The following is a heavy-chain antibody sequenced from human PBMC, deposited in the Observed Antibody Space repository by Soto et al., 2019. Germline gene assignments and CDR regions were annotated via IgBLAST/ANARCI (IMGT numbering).Heavy chain of an antibody. V-gene: IGHV1-18*01. J-gene: IGHJ6*02. Sequence: GASVKVSCKASGYTFTSYGISWVRQAPGQGLEWMGWISAYNGNTNYAQKLQGRVTVTTDTSTSTAYMELRSLRSDDTAVYYCARDRYDILTGPNYYGMDVWGQGTTVTVSS. CDR1: GYTFTSYG. CDR3: ARDRYDILTGPNYYGMDV. CDR2: ISAYNGNT. D-gene: IGHD3-9*01.